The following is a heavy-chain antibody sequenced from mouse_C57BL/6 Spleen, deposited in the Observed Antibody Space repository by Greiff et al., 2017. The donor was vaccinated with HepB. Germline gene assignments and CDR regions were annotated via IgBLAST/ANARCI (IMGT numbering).Heavy chain of an antibody. CDR3: ARTPFITTVAGY. V-gene: IGHV1-26*01. CDR1: GYTFTDYY. CDR2: INPNNGGT. D-gene: IGHD1-1*01. J-gene: IGHJ2*01. Sequence: EVQLQQSGPELVKPGASVKISCKASGYTFTDYYMNWVKQSHGKSLEWIGDINPNNGGTSYNQKFKGKATLTVDKSSSTAYMELRSLTSEDSAVYYCARTPFITTVAGYWGQGTTLTVSS.